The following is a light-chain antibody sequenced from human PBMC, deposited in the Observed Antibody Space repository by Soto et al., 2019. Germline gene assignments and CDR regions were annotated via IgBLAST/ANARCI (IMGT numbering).Light chain of an antibody. CDR3: QQYGSSLSWT. V-gene: IGKV3-20*01. CDR2: GAS. Sequence: EIVLTQSPGTLSLSPGERATLSCRASQSVSSSYLAWYQQKPGQAPRLLIYGASSRATSIPDRFSGSGSGTDFTLTISRVEPEDFAVYYCQQYGSSLSWTFGQRNKVEIK. J-gene: IGKJ1*01. CDR1: QSVSSSY.